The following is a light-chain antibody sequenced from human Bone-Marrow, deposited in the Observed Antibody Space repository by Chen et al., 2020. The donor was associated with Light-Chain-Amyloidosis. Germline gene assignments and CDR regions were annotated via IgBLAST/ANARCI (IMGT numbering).Light chain of an antibody. Sequence: QSALTQPASASGSPGQSITISCTGTSRDVGGDNHVSWNQQHPDKAPKLMIYEVTNRPSWVPDRFSGAKSDNTASLTISGLQTEDEADYFCSSYTSTNTLVFGSGTRVTVL. V-gene: IGLV2-14*01. CDR3: SSYTSTNTLV. J-gene: IGLJ1*01. CDR2: EVT. CDR1: SRDVGGDNH.